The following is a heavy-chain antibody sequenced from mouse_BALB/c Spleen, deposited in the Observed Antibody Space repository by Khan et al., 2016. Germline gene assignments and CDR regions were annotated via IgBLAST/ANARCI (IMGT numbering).Heavy chain of an antibody. D-gene: IGHD4-1*01. CDR3: ARESLGRGLDY. CDR1: GYSFTGYY. CDR2: ISPYNGDT. Sequence: EVQLQQSGPELVKPGASVKISCKASGYSFTGYYIHWVKQSHGESLEWIGNISPYNGDTSYNQKFKDKATFTVDTSSSTASMPLNSLTSEDSAVYYCARESLGRGLDYWGQGTTLTVSS. V-gene: IGHV1S30*01. J-gene: IGHJ2*01.